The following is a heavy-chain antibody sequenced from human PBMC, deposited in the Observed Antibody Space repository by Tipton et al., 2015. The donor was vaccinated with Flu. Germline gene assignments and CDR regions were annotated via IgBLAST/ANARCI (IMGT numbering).Heavy chain of an antibody. D-gene: IGHD6-19*01. Sequence: VQLVQSGAEAKKPGESLKISCKGSGYNFTKNWIGWVRQMPGKGLEWMGIINPGDSETRYSPPFQGLVSISVDKSISAAYLQWTTLKASDSAMYYCARRRAVAGDPWSQGTLVTVSS. CDR3: ARRRAVAGDP. CDR2: INPGDSET. V-gene: IGHV5-51*03. CDR1: GYNFTKNW. J-gene: IGHJ5*02.